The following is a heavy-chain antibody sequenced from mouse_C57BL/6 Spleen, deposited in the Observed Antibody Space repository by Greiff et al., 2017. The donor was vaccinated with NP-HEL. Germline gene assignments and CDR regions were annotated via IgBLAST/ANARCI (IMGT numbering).Heavy chain of an antibody. D-gene: IGHD3-2*02. CDR3: ARAEGSGSFAY. J-gene: IGHJ3*01. V-gene: IGHV3-1*01. CDR1: GYSITSGYD. CDR2: ISYSGST. Sequence: EVHLVESGPGMVKPSQSLSLTCTVTGYSITSGYDWHWIRHFPGNKLEWMGYISYSGSTNYNPSLKSRISITHDTSKDHFFLKLNSVTTEDTATYYCARAEGSGSFAYWGQGTLVTVSA.